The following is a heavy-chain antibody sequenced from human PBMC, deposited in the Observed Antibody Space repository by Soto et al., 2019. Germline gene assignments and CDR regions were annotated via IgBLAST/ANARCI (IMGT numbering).Heavy chain of an antibody. CDR3: ARGYYDSSGQSNTFDI. CDR2: FYYSGST. V-gene: IGHV4-59*01. CDR1: GASISSSC. Sequence: PSQTLSLTCTVSGASISSSCWSLFRHSPGKRLEWIGYFYYSGSTNYNPSLKSRVTISVDTSKNQFSLKLSSVTAADTAVYYCARGYYDSSGQSNTFDIWGQGTMVT. J-gene: IGHJ3*02. D-gene: IGHD3-22*01.